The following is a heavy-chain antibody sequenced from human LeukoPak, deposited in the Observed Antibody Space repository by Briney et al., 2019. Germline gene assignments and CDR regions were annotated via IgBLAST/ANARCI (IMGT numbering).Heavy chain of an antibody. V-gene: IGHV1-69-2*01. CDR3: ARGSRSFDWLRSYFDF. CDR1: GYTFNDYY. Sequence: ASVKVSCKASGYTFNDYYIHWVQQAPGKGLEWMGRVDLEDGDTIYAEKFQGRVTITADTSTDTAFMDLRSLTSFDPAVYYCARGSRSFDWLRSYFDFWGQGTLVSVSP. D-gene: IGHD3-9*01. CDR2: VDLEDGDT. J-gene: IGHJ4*02.